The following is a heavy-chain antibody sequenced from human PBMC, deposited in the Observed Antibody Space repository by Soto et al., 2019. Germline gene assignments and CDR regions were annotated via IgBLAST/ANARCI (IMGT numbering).Heavy chain of an antibody. CDR2: ISYDGSNK. V-gene: IGHV3-30*18. CDR3: AKDFPGDYGDAFDI. Sequence: GGSLRLSCAASGFTFSSYGMHWVRQAPGKWLEWVAVISYDGSNKYYADSVKGRFTISRDNSKNTLYLQMNSLRAEDTAVYYCAKDFPGDYGDAFDIWGQGTMVTVSS. CDR1: GFTFSSYG. D-gene: IGHD4-17*01. J-gene: IGHJ3*02.